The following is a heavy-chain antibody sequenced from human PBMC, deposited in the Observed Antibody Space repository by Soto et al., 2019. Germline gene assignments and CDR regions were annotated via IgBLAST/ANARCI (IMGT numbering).Heavy chain of an antibody. CDR3: ASPTTVTGYFDY. J-gene: IGHJ4*02. V-gene: IGHV3-21*01. CDR1: GFTFSSYS. CDR2: ISSSSSYI. Sequence: EVQLVESGGGLVKPGGSLRLSCAASGFTFSSYSMNWVRQAPGKGLEWVSSISSSSSYIYYADSVKGRFTISRDNAKNSLHLQMTSLRAEDTAVYYCASPTTVTGYFDYWGQGTLVTVSS. D-gene: IGHD4-17*01.